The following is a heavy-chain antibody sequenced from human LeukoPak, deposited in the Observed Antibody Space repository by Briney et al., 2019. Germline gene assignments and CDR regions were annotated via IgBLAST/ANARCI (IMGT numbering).Heavy chain of an antibody. D-gene: IGHD5-24*01. Sequence: PSETLSLTCAVYVGSFSGYYWSWIRQPPGKGLEWIGYIYYSGSTYYNPSLKSRVTISVDTSKNQFSLKLSSVTAADTAVYYCAVINVEMATIYYWVQGTLVTVSS. CDR2: IYYSGST. V-gene: IGHV4-59*06. J-gene: IGHJ4*02. CDR3: AVINVEMATIYY. CDR1: VGSFSGYY.